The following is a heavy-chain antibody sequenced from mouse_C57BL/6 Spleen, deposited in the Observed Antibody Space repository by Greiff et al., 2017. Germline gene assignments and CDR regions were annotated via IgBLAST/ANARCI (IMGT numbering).Heavy chain of an antibody. J-gene: IGHJ2*01. D-gene: IGHD1-2*01. CDR1: GYNINNTY. CDR2: IDPANGNT. CDR3: ARGYGLYYFDY. V-gene: IGHV14-3*01. Sequence: DVKLLESVAELVRPGASVKLSCTASGYNINNTYMHLVKQRPEQSLEWIGRIDPANGNTNYAPKFQGKATITADTSSNTAYLQLSSLTSEDTTIYYCARGYGLYYFDYRGKGTTLTVSS.